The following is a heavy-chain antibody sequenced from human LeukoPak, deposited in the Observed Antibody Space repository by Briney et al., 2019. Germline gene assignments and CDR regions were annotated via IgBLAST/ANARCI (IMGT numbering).Heavy chain of an antibody. D-gene: IGHD1-26*01. CDR1: GGSISSYF. CDR3: ARDPSESYFNWFDH. Sequence: PSETLSLTYTVSGGSISSYFWSWIRQPPGKGLEWIGYIYYSGSTNYNPSLKSRVTISVDTSKNQFSLKLSSVTAADTAVYYCARDPSESYFNWFDHWGQGTLVTVSS. CDR2: IYYSGST. V-gene: IGHV4-59*01. J-gene: IGHJ5*02.